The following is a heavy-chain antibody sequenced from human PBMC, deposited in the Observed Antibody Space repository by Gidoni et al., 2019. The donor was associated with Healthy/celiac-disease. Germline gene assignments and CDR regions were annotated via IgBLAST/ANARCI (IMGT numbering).Heavy chain of an antibody. CDR1: GFTFSSYA. CDR3: ASRGYITYCYYYGMDV. V-gene: IGHV3-23*01. D-gene: IGHD5-12*01. CDR2: ISGSGGST. Sequence: EVQLLESGGGLVQPGGSLRLSCAASGFTFSSYAMSWVRQAPGKGLEWVSAISGSGGSTYYADSVKGRFTISRDNSKNTLYLQMNSLRAEDTAVYYCASRGYITYCYYYGMDVWGQGTTVTVSS. J-gene: IGHJ6*02.